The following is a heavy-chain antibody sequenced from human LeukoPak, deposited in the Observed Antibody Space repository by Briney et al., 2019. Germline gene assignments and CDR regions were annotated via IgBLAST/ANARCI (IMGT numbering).Heavy chain of an antibody. CDR3: ARRGAGTSFDY. D-gene: IGHD1-26*01. V-gene: IGHV3-64*01. CDR1: GFNFSSYA. J-gene: IGHJ4*02. Sequence: GGSLRHSFAASGFNFSSYAMHWVREAAGKLLEYVSAISSNGGSTYYANSVKGRFTISRDNSKNTLYLQMGSLRAEDMAVYYCARRGAGTSFDYWGQGTLVTVSS. CDR2: ISSNGGST.